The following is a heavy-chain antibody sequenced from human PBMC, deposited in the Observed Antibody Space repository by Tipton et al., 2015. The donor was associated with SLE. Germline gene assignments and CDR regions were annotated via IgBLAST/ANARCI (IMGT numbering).Heavy chain of an antibody. CDR3: ATSGSSGEYFQH. J-gene: IGHJ1*01. V-gene: IGHV4-59*12. D-gene: IGHD6-25*01. CDR2: IYYSGST. Sequence: TLSLTCTVSGASISSYYWSWIRQPPGKGLEWIGYIYYSGSTNYNPSLKSRVTISVDTSKNQFSLKLSSVTAADTAVYYCATSGSSGEYFQHWGQGTLVTVSS. CDR1: GASISSYY.